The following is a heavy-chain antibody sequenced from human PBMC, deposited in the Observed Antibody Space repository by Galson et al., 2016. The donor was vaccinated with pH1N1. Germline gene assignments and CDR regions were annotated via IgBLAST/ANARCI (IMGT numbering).Heavy chain of an antibody. CDR1: YYSVASGYY. CDR2: VYRTGAS. V-gene: IGHV4-38-2*02. Sequence: ETLSLTCTVSYYSVASGYYWGWIRQPPGKGLEWIGSVYRTGASIYNPSLKSRATVSVDTSKNQFFLNLTSVTAADTAVYYCVRAYIGYDRNWFDRWGQGALVSVSS. CDR3: VRAYIGYDRNWFDR. D-gene: IGHD5-12*01. J-gene: IGHJ5*02.